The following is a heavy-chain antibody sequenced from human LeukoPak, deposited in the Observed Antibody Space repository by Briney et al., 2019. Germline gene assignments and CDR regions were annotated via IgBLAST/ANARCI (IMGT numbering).Heavy chain of an antibody. J-gene: IGHJ4*02. D-gene: IGHD3-3*01. CDR3: ARRYYDFALDY. CDR2: ISANGVVT. V-gene: IGHV3-23*01. Sequence: GCLRLSRVASGFTFSTYAMNWVRQAPGQGVEWVSSISANGVVTHSADSGKGRFTISRDNSEKTLYLQINNARVPHTALYYCARRYYDFALDYWGQGTLVTVSS. CDR1: GFTFSTYA.